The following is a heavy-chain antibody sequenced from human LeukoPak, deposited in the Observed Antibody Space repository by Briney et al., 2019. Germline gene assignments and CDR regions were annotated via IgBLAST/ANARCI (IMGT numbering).Heavy chain of an antibody. Sequence: VKVSCKASGGTFSSYAISWVRQAPGQGLEWMGGIIPIFGTANYAQKFQGRVTITADESTSTAYMELSSLRTEDTAVYYCASTPLTYYYGSGSRYYFDYWGQGTLVTVSS. CDR1: GGTFSSYA. CDR3: ASTPLTYYYGSGSRYYFDY. D-gene: IGHD3-10*01. J-gene: IGHJ4*02. V-gene: IGHV1-69*13. CDR2: IIPIFGTA.